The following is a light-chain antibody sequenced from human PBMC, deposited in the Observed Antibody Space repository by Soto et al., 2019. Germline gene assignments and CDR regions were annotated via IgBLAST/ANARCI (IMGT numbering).Light chain of an antibody. J-gene: IGKJ2*01. CDR1: QSISSW. CDR3: QQTYNTPHT. CDR2: DAS. Sequence: DIQMTQSPSTLSASVGDRVTITCRASQSISSWLAWYQQKPGKAPKLLIYDASSLESGVPSRFSGSGSGTEFTLTISSLQPDDFATYYCQQTYNTPHTFGQGTKLEIK. V-gene: IGKV1-5*01.